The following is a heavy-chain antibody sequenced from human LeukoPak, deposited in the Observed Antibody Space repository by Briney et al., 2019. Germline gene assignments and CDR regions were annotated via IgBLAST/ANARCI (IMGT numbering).Heavy chain of an antibody. CDR3: ARRQGLRITMVRGALSGCFDY. V-gene: IGHV4-39*01. CDR1: GGSISSSSYY. D-gene: IGHD3-10*01. J-gene: IGHJ4*02. CDR2: IYYSGST. Sequence: SETLSLTCTVSGGSISSSSYYWGWIRQPPGKGLEWIGSIYYSGSTYYNPSLKSRVTISVDTSKNQFSLKLSSVTAADTAVYYCARRQGLRITMVRGALSGCFDYWGQGTLVTVSS.